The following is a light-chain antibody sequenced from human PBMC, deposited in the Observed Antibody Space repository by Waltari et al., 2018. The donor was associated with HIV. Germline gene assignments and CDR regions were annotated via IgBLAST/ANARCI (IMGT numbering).Light chain of an antibody. J-gene: IGLJ1*01. Sequence: QSVLTQPPSASGTPGQRVTIRCSGSSFNIGSNFVYWYQQLPGAAPKLLIYRNNQRPSGVPDRFCGSKAGTSASLAISGLRSEDEADYYCAAWDDSLSGFYVVGTGTKVTVL. CDR2: RNN. V-gene: IGLV1-47*01. CDR1: SFNIGSNF. CDR3: AAWDDSLSGFYV.